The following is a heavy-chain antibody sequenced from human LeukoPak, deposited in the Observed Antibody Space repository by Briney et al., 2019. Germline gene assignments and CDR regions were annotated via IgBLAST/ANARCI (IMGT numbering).Heavy chain of an antibody. Sequence: GESLKISCKGSGYSFTSNWIGWVRQMPGKGLEWMGIIYPGDSDTRYSPSFQGQVTISADKSISTAYLQWSSLKASDTAMYYCARHSLTYGSGSYYNSDSSPYYYYYMDVWGKGTTVTVSS. CDR1: GYSFTSNW. J-gene: IGHJ6*03. D-gene: IGHD3-10*01. CDR3: ARHSLTYGSGSYYNSDSSPYYYYYMDV. V-gene: IGHV5-51*01. CDR2: IYPGDSDT.